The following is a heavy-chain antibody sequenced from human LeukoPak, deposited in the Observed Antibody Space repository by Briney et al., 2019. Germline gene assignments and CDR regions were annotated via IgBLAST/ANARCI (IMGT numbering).Heavy chain of an antibody. Sequence: GGSLRLSCAASGFTFSSYSMNWVRQAPGKGLEWVSYISSSSSYIYYADSVKGRFTISRDNAKNSLYLQMNSLRAEDTAVYYCAREGSGSYNGAFDIWGQGTMVTVSS. D-gene: IGHD1-26*01. J-gene: IGHJ3*02. CDR1: GFTFSSYS. V-gene: IGHV3-21*05. CDR3: AREGSGSYNGAFDI. CDR2: ISSSSSYI.